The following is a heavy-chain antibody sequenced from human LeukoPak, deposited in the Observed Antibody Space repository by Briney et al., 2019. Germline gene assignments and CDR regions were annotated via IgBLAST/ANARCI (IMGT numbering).Heavy chain of an antibody. D-gene: IGHD3-9*01. CDR2: ISYDGSNK. Sequence: GGSLRLSCAASGFTFSSYAMHWVRQAPGKGLEWVAVISYDGSNKYYADSVKGRFTISRDNSKNTLYLQMNSLRAEDTAVYYCAKALDYDILTGYESFDYWGQGTLVTVSS. CDR1: GFTFSSYA. J-gene: IGHJ4*02. CDR3: AKALDYDILTGYESFDY. V-gene: IGHV3-30*04.